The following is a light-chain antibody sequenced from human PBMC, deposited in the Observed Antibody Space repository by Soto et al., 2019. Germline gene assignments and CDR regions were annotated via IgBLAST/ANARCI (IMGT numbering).Light chain of an antibody. V-gene: IGLV2-11*01. CDR2: DVS. Sequence: QSALTQPRSVSGSPGQSVTISCTGTSSDIGAYNYVSWYQHYPGKAPKLMISDVSNRPSGVPDRFSGSKSGNTASLTISGLQAEDEADYYCCSYAGSYPVVFGGGTQLTVL. J-gene: IGLJ2*01. CDR1: SSDIGAYNY. CDR3: CSYAGSYPVV.